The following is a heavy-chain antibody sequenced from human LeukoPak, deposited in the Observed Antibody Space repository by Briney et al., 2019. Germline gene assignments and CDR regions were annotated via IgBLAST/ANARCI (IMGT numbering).Heavy chain of an antibody. Sequence: SETLSLTCAVYGGSLSGYYWSWIRQPPGKGLEWIGEINHSGSTNYNPSLKSRVTISVDTSKNQFSLKLSSVTAADTAVYYCARGRGYCSGGSCYFDYWGQGTLVTVSS. CDR3: ARGRGYCSGGSCYFDY. D-gene: IGHD2-15*01. CDR2: INHSGST. V-gene: IGHV4-34*01. J-gene: IGHJ4*02. CDR1: GGSLSGYY.